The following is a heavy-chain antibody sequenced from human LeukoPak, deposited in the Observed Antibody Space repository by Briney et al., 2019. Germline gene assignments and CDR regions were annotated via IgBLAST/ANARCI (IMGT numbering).Heavy chain of an antibody. J-gene: IGHJ4*02. CDR3: VTGTFLNDRSQYRHFDR. V-gene: IGHV3-7*04. CDR2: IKQDGSGQ. D-gene: IGHD3-22*01. Sequence: GGSLRLSCGGSGFNFGNYWMTWVRQAPGKGLEWVAHIKQDGSGQSLVDSVKGRFTISRDNAKNSLYLQMNSLRAEDTALYYCVTGTFLNDRSQYRHFDRWGQGTLVSVSS. CDR1: GFNFGNYW.